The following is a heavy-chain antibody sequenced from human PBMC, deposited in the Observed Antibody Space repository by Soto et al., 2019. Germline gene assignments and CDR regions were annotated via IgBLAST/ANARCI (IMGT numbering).Heavy chain of an antibody. CDR1: GFTFSSHA. CDR2: ISGSAYST. Sequence: PGGALRLSRAASGFTFSSHAMSWVRQAPGKGLEWVSTISGSAYSTYYADSVKGRFTISRDNSKNTLYLQMNSLRAEDTALYYCAKGKLGYCSGGSCYYTGLDVWGQGTTVTVSS. V-gene: IGHV3-23*01. CDR3: AKGKLGYCSGGSCYYTGLDV. J-gene: IGHJ6*02. D-gene: IGHD2-15*01.